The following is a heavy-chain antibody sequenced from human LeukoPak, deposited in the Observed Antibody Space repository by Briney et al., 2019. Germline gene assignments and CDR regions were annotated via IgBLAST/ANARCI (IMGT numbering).Heavy chain of an antibody. CDR2: INPNSGGT. J-gene: IGHJ4*02. CDR1: GYTFTGYY. D-gene: IGHD2-21*01. CDR3: ARLSIAGDSNY. Sequence: ASVKVSCKASGYTFTGYYMHWVRQAPGQGLEWMGRINPNSGGTNYAQKFQGRVTLTRDTSISTAYMELSRLRSDDTAVYYCARLSIAGDSNYWGQGTLVTVSS. V-gene: IGHV1-2*06.